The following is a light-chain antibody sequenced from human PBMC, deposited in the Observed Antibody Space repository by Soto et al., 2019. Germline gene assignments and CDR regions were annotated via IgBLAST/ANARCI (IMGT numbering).Light chain of an antibody. CDR3: SSYTAGKTYV. Sequence: QSVLTQPASVSGSPGQSITIYCIGTGSDIGGYNYVSWYQQHPGKAPTLMIYDVWARPLGVSHRFSGSKSGNTASLTISGLQGDDEADYYCSSYTAGKTYVFGTGTKVTVL. V-gene: IGLV2-14*03. CDR1: GSDIGGYNY. J-gene: IGLJ1*01. CDR2: DVW.